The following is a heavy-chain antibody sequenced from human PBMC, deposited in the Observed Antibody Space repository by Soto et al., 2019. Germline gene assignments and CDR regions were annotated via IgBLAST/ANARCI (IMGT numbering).Heavy chain of an antibody. CDR3: AKDGMAIFGPHGMDV. CDR1: GFTFTSYG. Sequence: GGSLRLSCAASGFTFTSYGMHGVRQAPGKGLEWVAVISYDGSNKYYADSVKGRFTISRDNSKNTLYLQMNSLRAEDTAVYYCAKDGMAIFGPHGMDVWGQGTTVTVSS. CDR2: ISYDGSNK. D-gene: IGHD3-3*01. V-gene: IGHV3-30*18. J-gene: IGHJ6*02.